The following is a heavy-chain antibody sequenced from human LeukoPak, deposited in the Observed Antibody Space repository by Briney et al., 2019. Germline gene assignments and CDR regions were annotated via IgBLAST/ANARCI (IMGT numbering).Heavy chain of an antibody. CDR3: TRLRGYGSGSYLGY. V-gene: IGHV2-70*16. D-gene: IGHD3-10*01. J-gene: IGHJ4*02. CDR1: GFSLRTSSMC. Sequence: SGPVLSKPTQTLTLTCTYSGFSLRTSSMCVSWIRQPPGKALEWLERIDWDDDKFYSTSLKTRLTISKDTSKNQVVLTMTNMDTVDTGTYWWTRLRGYGSGSYLGYWGQGTLVTVSS. CDR2: IDWDDDK.